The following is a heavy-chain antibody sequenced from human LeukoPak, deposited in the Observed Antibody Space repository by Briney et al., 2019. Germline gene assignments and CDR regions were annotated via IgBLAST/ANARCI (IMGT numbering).Heavy chain of an antibody. CDR1: GFTVSHNH. V-gene: IGHV3-53*01. Sequence: SGGSLRLSCAASGFTVSHNHMSWVRQAPGKGLEWVSIIYSGGRTYYIDSVKGRFTISKDNSKNTLYLQMDSLTVEDTAVYYCARGSYCGGDCYDYWGQGTLVTVSS. J-gene: IGHJ4*02. D-gene: IGHD2-21*02. CDR2: IYSGGRT. CDR3: ARGSYCGGDCYDY.